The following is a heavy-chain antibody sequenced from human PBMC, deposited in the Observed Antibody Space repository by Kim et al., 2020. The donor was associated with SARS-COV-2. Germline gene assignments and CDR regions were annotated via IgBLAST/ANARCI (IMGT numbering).Heavy chain of an antibody. CDR3: ARGGRLRFLEWSPRGGQWDISGLDF. CDR2: INPSNGDT. CDR1: GYTFTNYL. J-gene: IGHJ4*02. Sequence: ASVKVSCKASGYTFTNYLMHWVRQAPGQRPEWMGRINPSNGDTKYSQKFHGRVTITRDTSASTAYMEVSSLRSEDTAVYYCARGGRLRFLEWSPRGGQWDISGLDFWGQGTLVTVSS. D-gene: IGHD3-3*01. V-gene: IGHV1-3*01.